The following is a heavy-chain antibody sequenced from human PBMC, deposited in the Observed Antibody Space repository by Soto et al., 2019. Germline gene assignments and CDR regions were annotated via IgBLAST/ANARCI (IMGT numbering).Heavy chain of an antibody. J-gene: IGHJ4*02. CDR2: ISAYNGNT. CDR3: ARRLYGDYDY. V-gene: IGHV1-18*01. Sequence: ASVKVSCKASGHSFTTSGITWVRQAPGQGLEWMGWISAYNGNTNYAQKLQDRVTLTTDTSTSTAYMELRSLRSDDTAIYYCARRLYGDYDYWGQGTLATVSS. D-gene: IGHD4-17*01. CDR1: GHSFTTSG.